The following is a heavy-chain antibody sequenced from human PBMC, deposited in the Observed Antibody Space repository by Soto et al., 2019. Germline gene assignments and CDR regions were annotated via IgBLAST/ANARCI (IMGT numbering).Heavy chain of an antibody. J-gene: IGHJ3*02. V-gene: IGHV3-9*01. Sequence: GGSLRLSCAASGFTFDDYAMHWVRQAPGKGLEWVSGISWNSGSIGYADSVKGRFTISRDKAKNSLYLQMNSLGAEDTALYYCAKDIGDMGDSSDWYDSAFDIWGQGTMVTVSS. CDR3: AKDIGDMGDSSDWYDSAFDI. D-gene: IGHD6-19*01. CDR1: GFTFDDYA. CDR2: ISWNSGSI.